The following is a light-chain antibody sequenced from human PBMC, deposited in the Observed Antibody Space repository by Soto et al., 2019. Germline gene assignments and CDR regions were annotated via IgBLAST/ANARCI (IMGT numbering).Light chain of an antibody. CDR3: QQYATNT. Sequence: EIVLTQSPGTLSLSPGERATLSCRTSQSVSCSYLAWSQQKPGQAPRLLIYGASSRATGIPDRFSGSGSATDFTLTISRLEPEDFAVYYCQQYATNTFGGGTKVEIK. CDR1: QSVSCSY. J-gene: IGKJ4*01. CDR2: GAS. V-gene: IGKV3-20*01.